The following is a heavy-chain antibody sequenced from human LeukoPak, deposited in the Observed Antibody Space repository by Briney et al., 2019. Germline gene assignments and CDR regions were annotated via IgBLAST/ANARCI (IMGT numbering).Heavy chain of an antibody. CDR1: GFTFSDYY. D-gene: IGHD4-11*01. J-gene: IGHJ4*02. CDR2: ISSSGSTI. CDR3: ARDLLLGFDYSNYLDY. V-gene: IGHV3-11*04. Sequence: GGSLRLSCAASGFTFSDYYMSWIRQAPGKGLEWVSYISSSGSTIYYADSVKGRFTISRDNAKNSLYLQMNSLRAEDTAVYYCARDLLLGFDYSNYLDYWGQGTLVTVSS.